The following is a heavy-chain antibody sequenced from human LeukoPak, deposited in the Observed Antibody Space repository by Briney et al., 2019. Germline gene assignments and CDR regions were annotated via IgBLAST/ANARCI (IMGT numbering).Heavy chain of an antibody. CDR3: ARVRGGYCSGGSCYRYYYYGMDV. CDR2: IGTAGDT. D-gene: IGHD2-15*01. V-gene: IGHV3-13*01. CDR1: GFTFSSYD. J-gene: IGHJ6*02. Sequence: PGGSLRLSCAASGFTFSSYDMHWVRQATGKGLEWVSAIGTAGDTYYPGSVKGRFTISRENAKNSLYLQMNSLRAGDTAVYYCARVRGGYCSGGSCYRYYYYGMDVWGQGTTVTFSS.